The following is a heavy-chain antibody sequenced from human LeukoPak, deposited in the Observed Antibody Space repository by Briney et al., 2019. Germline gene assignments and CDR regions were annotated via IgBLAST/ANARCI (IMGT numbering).Heavy chain of an antibody. Sequence: PGGSLRLSCAASGFTFSSYSMNWVRQAPGKGLEWVSSISSSSSYIYYADSVKGRFTISRDNAKNSLYLQMNSLRAEDTAVYYCARDRGLLPRYFDLWGRGTLLTVSS. CDR2: ISSSSSYI. J-gene: IGHJ2*01. V-gene: IGHV3-21*01. CDR1: GFTFSSYS. CDR3: ARDRGLLPRYFDL. D-gene: IGHD2-15*01.